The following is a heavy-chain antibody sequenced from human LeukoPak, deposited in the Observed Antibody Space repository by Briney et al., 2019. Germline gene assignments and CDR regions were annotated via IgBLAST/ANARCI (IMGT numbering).Heavy chain of an antibody. D-gene: IGHD3-10*01. CDR1: GFTFTNYA. CDR2: TVGIGPDT. J-gene: IGHJ4*02. CDR3: ARGLWFGELSPSYYFDY. V-gene: IGHV3-23*01. Sequence: GGSLRLSCAASGFTFTNYAMTWVRQAPGKGLEWVAATVGIGPDTYHADSVKGRFTISRDNSKNTLYLQMNSLRAEDTAVYYCARGLWFGELSPSYYFDYWGQGTLVTVSS.